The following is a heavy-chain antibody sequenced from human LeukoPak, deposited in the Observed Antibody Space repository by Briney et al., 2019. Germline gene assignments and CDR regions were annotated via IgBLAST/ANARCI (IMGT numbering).Heavy chain of an antibody. Sequence: GGSLRLSCAASGFTFSSYAMSWVRQAPGKGLEWVSSISSSSSYIYYADSVKGRSTISRDNAKNSLYLQMNSLRAEDTAVYYCARAPSGGHAFDIWGQGTMVTVSS. V-gene: IGHV3-21*01. J-gene: IGHJ3*02. D-gene: IGHD3-10*01. CDR1: GFTFSSYA. CDR3: ARAPSGGHAFDI. CDR2: ISSSSSYI.